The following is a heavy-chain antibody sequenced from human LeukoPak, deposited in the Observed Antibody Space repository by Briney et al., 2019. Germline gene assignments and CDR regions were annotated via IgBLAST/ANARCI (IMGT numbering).Heavy chain of an antibody. CDR1: GFTFSMYD. Sequence: GGSLRLSCTASGFTFSMYDMHWARQATAEGVEWVSATGTVGDTYYADSVKGRFTVSRDNGKNSFYLQMDSLTAGDTAVYYCARAPSGWLYRMDYWGQGTLVTVSS. D-gene: IGHD2-2*02. J-gene: IGHJ4*02. V-gene: IGHV3-13*04. CDR3: ARAPSGWLYRMDY. CDR2: TGTVGDT.